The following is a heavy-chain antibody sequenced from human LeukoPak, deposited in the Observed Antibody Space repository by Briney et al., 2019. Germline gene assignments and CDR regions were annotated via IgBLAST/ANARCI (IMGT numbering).Heavy chain of an antibody. Sequence: ASVKVSCKASGGTFSSYAISWVRQAPGQGLEWMGGIIPIFGTANYAQKFQGRVTITADESTSTAYMELSSLRSEDTAVYYCARDESGGYSYGLFDYWGQGTLVTVSS. J-gene: IGHJ4*02. CDR2: IIPIFGTA. V-gene: IGHV1-69*13. D-gene: IGHD5-18*01. CDR1: GGTFSSYA. CDR3: ARDESGGYSYGLFDY.